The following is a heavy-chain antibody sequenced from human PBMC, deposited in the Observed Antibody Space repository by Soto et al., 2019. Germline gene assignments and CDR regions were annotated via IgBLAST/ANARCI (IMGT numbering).Heavy chain of an antibody. Sequence: HVQLQESGPGPVTPSQTLSLSCTVSGVSITSGSYYWTWVRQSPGKGLEWIGYRYYSGNTHYNPSLNSRATISVDTSKNQFFLTLTSVTAADTAVYYCSRGGYDTSGQTSIGWVPYFWGQGHLVTVSS. CDR1: GVSITSGSYY. D-gene: IGHD3-22*01. J-gene: IGHJ4*02. V-gene: IGHV4-30-4*01. CDR2: RYYSGNT. CDR3: SRGGYDTSGQTSIGWVPYF.